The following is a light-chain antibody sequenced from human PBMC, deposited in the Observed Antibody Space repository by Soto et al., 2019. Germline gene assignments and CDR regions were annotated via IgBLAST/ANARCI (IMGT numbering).Light chain of an antibody. V-gene: IGKV3-20*01. CDR2: GAS. CDR3: QQYDSSPPYT. Sequence: EIVLTQSPGTLSLSPGERATLSCRASQSLRRSYLAWYQQKPGQAPMLLIYGASSRATGIPDRFSGSGSGTDFTLTISRLEPEDFAVYYCQQYDSSPPYTFGQGTNLEIK. J-gene: IGKJ2*01. CDR1: QSLRRSY.